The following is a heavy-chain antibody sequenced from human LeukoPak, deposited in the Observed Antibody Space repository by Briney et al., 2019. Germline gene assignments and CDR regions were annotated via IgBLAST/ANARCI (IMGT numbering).Heavy chain of an antibody. Sequence: PSETLSLTCTVSGGSISSSSYYWGWIRQPPGEGLEWLGSIYYSGSTYYNPSLKRRVTISVHTSKNQFSLKLISVTAADTAVYYCARHDSSGPYNAFDIWGQGTMVTVSS. D-gene: IGHD3-22*01. CDR2: IYYSGST. J-gene: IGHJ3*02. CDR1: GGSISSSSYY. V-gene: IGHV4-39*01. CDR3: ARHDSSGPYNAFDI.